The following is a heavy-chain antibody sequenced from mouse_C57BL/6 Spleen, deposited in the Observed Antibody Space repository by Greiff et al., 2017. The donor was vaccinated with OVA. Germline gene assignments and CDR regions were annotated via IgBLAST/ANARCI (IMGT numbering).Heavy chain of an antibody. V-gene: IGHV5-17*01. CDR2: ISSGSSTI. D-gene: IGHD4-1*01. CDR3: ARSANWDLYWYFDV. CDR1: GFTFSDYG. J-gene: IGHJ1*03. Sequence: EVMLVESGGGLVKPGGSLKLSCAASGFTFSDYGMHWVRQAPEKGLEWVAYISSGSSTIYYADTVKGRFTISRDNAKNTLFLQMTSLRSEDTAMYYCARSANWDLYWYFDVWGTGTTVTVSS.